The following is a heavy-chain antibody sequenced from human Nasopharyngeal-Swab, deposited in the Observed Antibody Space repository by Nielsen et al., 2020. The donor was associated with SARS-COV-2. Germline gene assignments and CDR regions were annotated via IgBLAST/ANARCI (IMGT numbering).Heavy chain of an antibody. CDR1: GGSISSGSYY. Sequence: SETLSLTCTVSGGSISSGSYYWSWIRQPAGKGLEWIGYIYYSGSTNYNPSLKSRVTISVDTSKNQFSLKLSSVTAADTAVYYCARHGGWFGELADYYYGMDVWGQGTTVTVSS. CDR2: IYYSGST. D-gene: IGHD3-10*01. CDR3: ARHGGWFGELADYYYGMDV. J-gene: IGHJ6*02. V-gene: IGHV4-61*10.